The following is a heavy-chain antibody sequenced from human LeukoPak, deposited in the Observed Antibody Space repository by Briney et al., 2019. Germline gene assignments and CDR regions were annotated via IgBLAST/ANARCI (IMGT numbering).Heavy chain of an antibody. Sequence: TSETLSLTCTVSGGSISSYYWSWIRQPPGKGLEWIGYIYYSGSTNYNPSLKSRVTISVYTSRNQFSLKLSSVTAADTAVYYCARAGSGYSFDIWGQGTMVTVSS. CDR1: GGSISSYY. D-gene: IGHD3-22*01. CDR2: IYYSGST. V-gene: IGHV4-59*01. CDR3: ARAGSGYSFDI. J-gene: IGHJ3*02.